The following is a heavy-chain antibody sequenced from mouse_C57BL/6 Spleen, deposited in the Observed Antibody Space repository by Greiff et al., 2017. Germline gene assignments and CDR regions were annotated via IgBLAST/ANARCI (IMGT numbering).Heavy chain of an antibody. V-gene: IGHV1-15*01. D-gene: IGHD1-1*01. CDR3: TLLRYAMDY. Sequence: VKVVESGAELVRPGASVTLSCKASGYTFTDYEMHWVKQTPVHGLEWIGAIDPETGGTAYNQKFKGKAILTADKSSSTAYMELRSLTSEDSAVYYCTLLRYAMDYWGQGTSVTVSS. CDR2: IDPETGGT. CDR1: GYTFTDYE. J-gene: IGHJ4*01.